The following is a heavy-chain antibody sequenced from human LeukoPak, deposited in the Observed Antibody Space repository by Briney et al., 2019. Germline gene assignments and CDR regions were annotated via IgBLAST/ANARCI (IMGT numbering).Heavy chain of an antibody. CDR2: INPNSGGT. D-gene: IGHD5-18*01. CDR3: ARGAQPDTAMANFDY. V-gene: IGHV1-2*02. CDR1: GYTFTGYY. J-gene: IGHJ4*02. Sequence: GASVKVSCKASGYTFTGYYMHWGRQAPGQGLYLMGLINPNSGGTNYAQKFQGRVTMTRDTSISTAYMELSRLRSDDTAVYYCARGAQPDTAMANFDYWGQGTLVTVSS.